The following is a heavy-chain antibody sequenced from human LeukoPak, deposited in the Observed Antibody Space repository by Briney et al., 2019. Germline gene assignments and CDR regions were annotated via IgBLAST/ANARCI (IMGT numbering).Heavy chain of an antibody. V-gene: IGHV1-69*01. D-gene: IGHD5-24*01. CDR3: ARGMGMATITADY. Sequence: ASVKVSCKASGGTFSSYAISWVRQAPGQGLEWMGGIIPIFGTANYAQKFQGRVTITADESTSTAYTELSSLRSEDTAVYYCARGMGMATITADYWGQGTLVTVSS. CDR1: GGTFSSYA. CDR2: IIPIFGTA. J-gene: IGHJ4*02.